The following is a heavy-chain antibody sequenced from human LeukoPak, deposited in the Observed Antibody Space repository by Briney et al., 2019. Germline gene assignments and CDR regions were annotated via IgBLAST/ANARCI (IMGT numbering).Heavy chain of an antibody. Sequence: PGGSLRLSCAASGFTFSSYAMSWVRQAPGKGLEWVSTISGSGGSTYYADSVKGRVTISRDNSKSILYLQMNSLRAEDTAVYYCAGSSGYYDFDYWGQGTLVTVSS. CDR2: ISGSGGST. CDR1: GFTFSSYA. J-gene: IGHJ4*02. D-gene: IGHD3-22*01. V-gene: IGHV3-23*01. CDR3: AGSSGYYDFDY.